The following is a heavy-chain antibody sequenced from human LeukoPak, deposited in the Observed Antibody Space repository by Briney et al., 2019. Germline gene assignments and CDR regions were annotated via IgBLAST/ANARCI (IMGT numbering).Heavy chain of an antibody. CDR2: INPSGGST. CDR1: GYTFTSYY. Sequence: ASVKVSCKASGYTFTSYYMHWVRQAPGQGLEWMGIINPSGGSTSYAQKFQGRVTMTRDMSTSTVYMELSSLRSEDTAVYYCARGGPGPGDYDSYFQHWGQGTLVTVSS. CDR3: ARGGPGPGDYDSYFQH. D-gene: IGHD4-17*01. V-gene: IGHV1-46*01. J-gene: IGHJ1*01.